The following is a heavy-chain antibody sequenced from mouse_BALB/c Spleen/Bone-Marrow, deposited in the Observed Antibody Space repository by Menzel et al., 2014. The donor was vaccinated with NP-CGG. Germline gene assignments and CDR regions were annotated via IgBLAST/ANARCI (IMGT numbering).Heavy chain of an antibody. Sequence: VQLKESGPELVKPGASMKISCKGSGYSFTGYTMNWGKQSPGKNLEWIGLINPYNGGTSYNQKFKGKATLTVDKSSSTAYMELLSLTSEDSAVYYCARGDYYGYAMDYWGQGTSVTVSS. CDR1: GYSFTGYT. CDR3: ARGDYYGYAMDY. D-gene: IGHD1-1*01. V-gene: IGHV1-18*01. J-gene: IGHJ4*01. CDR2: INPYNGGT.